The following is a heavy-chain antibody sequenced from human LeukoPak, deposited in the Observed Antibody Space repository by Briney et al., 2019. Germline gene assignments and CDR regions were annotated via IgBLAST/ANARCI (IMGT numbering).Heavy chain of an antibody. V-gene: IGHV1-2*02. CDR2: INPNSGGT. J-gene: IGHJ4*02. CDR1: GYTFSNYG. CDR3: AGSAESSSWVEFDY. Sequence: ASVKVSCKASGYTFSNYGISWVRQAPGQGLEWVGWINPNSGGTNYAQKFQVRGTMTRDTSISTAYMELSRLRSDDTAVYYCAGSAESSSWVEFDYWGQGTLVTVSS. D-gene: IGHD6-13*01.